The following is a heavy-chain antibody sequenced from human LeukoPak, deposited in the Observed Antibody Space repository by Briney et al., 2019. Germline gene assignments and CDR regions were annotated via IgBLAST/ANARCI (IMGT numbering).Heavy chain of an antibody. V-gene: IGHV4-34*01. CDR3: ARLSSVAVAGTGMVDY. Sequence: PSETLSLTCAVYGGSFSGYYWSWIRHPPGKGLEWIGEINHSGSTNYNPSLKSRVTISVDTSKNQFSLKLSSVTAADTAVYYCARLSSVAVAGTGMVDYWGQGTLVTVSS. J-gene: IGHJ4*02. CDR2: INHSGST. CDR1: GGSFSGYY. D-gene: IGHD6-19*01.